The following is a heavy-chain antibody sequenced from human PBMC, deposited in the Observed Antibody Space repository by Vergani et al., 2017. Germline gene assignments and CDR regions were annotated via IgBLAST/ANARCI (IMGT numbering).Heavy chain of an antibody. CDR2: INPNSGGT. D-gene: IGHD7-27*01. CDR1: GYTFTGYY. CDR3: ARLLTSNWGSIH. V-gene: IGHV1-2*06. Sequence: QVQLVQSGAEVKKPGASVKVSCKASGYTFTGYYMHWVRPAPGQGLEWMGRINPNSGGTNYAQKCQGRVTMTRDTSISTAYMELSRLRSDDTAVYYCARLLTSNWGSIHWGQGTLVTVSS. J-gene: IGHJ4*02.